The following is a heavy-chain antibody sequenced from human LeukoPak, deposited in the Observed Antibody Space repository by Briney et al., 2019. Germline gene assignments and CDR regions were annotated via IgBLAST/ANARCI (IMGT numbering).Heavy chain of an antibody. Sequence: SSETLSLTCAVSGYSINSGYYWGWIRPRAGKGLEWIGNFYHSVSTYYNPSLESRVTISVDTSRNQFSLKLTSVTAADTAVYYCARLGGGGTNYYFDYWGQGTLVTVSS. V-gene: IGHV4-38-2*01. CDR1: GYSINSGYY. J-gene: IGHJ4*02. CDR3: ARLGGGGTNYYFDY. D-gene: IGHD2-15*01. CDR2: FYHSVST.